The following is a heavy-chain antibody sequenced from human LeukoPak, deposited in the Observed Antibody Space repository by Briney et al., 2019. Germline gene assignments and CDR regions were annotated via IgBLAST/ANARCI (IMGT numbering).Heavy chain of an antibody. CDR3: ARDDYGDYGYY. Sequence: PGGSLRLSCVASGFTFSSYWMSWVRQAPGKGLEWVANIKEDGSEKYYVDSVKGRFTISRDNAKNSLYLQMSSLRAEDTAVYYCARDDYGDYGYYWGQGTLVTVSS. V-gene: IGHV3-7*04. CDR1: GFTFSSYW. CDR2: IKEDGSEK. D-gene: IGHD4-17*01. J-gene: IGHJ4*02.